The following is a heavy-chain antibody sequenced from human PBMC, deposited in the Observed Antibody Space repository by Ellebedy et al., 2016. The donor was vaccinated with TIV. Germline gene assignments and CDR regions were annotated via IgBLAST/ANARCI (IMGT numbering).Heavy chain of an antibody. D-gene: IGHD1-14*01. V-gene: IGHV3-74*01. CDR3: ARHTGRQGFDI. CDR2: ISSDGSDT. CDR1: GFSISSHR. Sequence: GESLKISCAASGFSISSHRMHWVRQAAGKGLVWVSHISSDGSDTSYADSVKGRFIISRDNAENTLDLQMSSLRAEDTALYYCARHTGRQGFDIWGQGTMVTVSP. J-gene: IGHJ3*02.